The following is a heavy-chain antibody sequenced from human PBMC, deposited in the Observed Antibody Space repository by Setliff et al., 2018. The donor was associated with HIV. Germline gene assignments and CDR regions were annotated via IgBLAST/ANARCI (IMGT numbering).Heavy chain of an antibody. D-gene: IGHD1-26*01. CDR1: GFTFSNFW. CDR3: ANLWEVGA. V-gene: IGHV3-7*03. CDR2: IKKDGSEI. J-gene: IGHJ5*02. Sequence: ASVKVSCKASGFTFSNFWMDWVRQAPGKGLEWVATIKKDGSEIYYVDSVKGRFTISRDNARTSLYLEMSSLRVEDTAVYLCANLWEVGAWGQGTLVTVSS.